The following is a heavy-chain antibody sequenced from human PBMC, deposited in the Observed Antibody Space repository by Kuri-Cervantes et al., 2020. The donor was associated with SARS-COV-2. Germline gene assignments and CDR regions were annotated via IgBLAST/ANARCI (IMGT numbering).Heavy chain of an antibody. D-gene: IGHD3-3*01. CDR1: GSTFSSYA. Sequence: GGTLRLSCAASGSTFSSYAMHWVRQAPGKGLGRVAVMSYDGSNKYYSDSVKSRFTISRDNSKNTLYLQMNILRAEATAVYYCARDARITIFGVVIIEQVFDYWGQGTLVTVSS. CDR2: MSYDGSNK. CDR3: ARDARITIFGVVIIEQVFDY. J-gene: IGHJ4*02. V-gene: IGHV3-30-3*01.